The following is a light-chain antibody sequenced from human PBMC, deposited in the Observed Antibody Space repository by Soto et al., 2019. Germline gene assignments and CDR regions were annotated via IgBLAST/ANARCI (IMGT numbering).Light chain of an antibody. CDR3: SSYTSSSIYVV. J-gene: IGLJ2*01. V-gene: IGLV2-14*01. CDR2: DVS. CDR1: SSDVGGYNY. Sequence: QAVVTQPASVSGSPGQSITISCTGTSSDVGGYNYVSWYQQHPGKAPKLMIYDVSNRPSGVSNRFSGSKSGNTASLTISGLQAEDEADYYCSSYTSSSIYVVFGGGTKVTVL.